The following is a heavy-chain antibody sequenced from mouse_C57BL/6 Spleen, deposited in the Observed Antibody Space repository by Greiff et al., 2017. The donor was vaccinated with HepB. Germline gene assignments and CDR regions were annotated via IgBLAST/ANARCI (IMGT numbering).Heavy chain of an antibody. CDR3: TRDIYYYGSSYGYFDV. CDR1: GFTFSSYA. J-gene: IGHJ1*03. D-gene: IGHD1-1*01. V-gene: IGHV5-9-1*02. Sequence: EVQVVESGEGLVKPGGSLKLSCAASGFTFSSYAMSWVRQTPEKRLEWVAYISSGGDYIYYADTVKGRFTISRDNARNTLYLQMSSLKSEDTAMYYCTRDIYYYGSSYGYFDVWGTGTTVTVSS. CDR2: ISSGGDYI.